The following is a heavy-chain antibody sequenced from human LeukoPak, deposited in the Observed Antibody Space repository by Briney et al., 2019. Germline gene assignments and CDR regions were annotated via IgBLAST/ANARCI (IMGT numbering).Heavy chain of an antibody. D-gene: IGHD3-22*01. CDR2: INHSGST. CDR1: GGSFSGYY. V-gene: IGHV4-34*01. Sequence: SETLSLTCAVYGGSFSGYYWSWIRQPPGKGLEWIGEINHSGSTNYNPSLRSRVTISVDTSKNQFSLKLSSVTAADTAVYYCARGLPRTYYYDSSGYFDYWGQGTLSPSPQ. J-gene: IGHJ4*02. CDR3: ARGLPRTYYYDSSGYFDY.